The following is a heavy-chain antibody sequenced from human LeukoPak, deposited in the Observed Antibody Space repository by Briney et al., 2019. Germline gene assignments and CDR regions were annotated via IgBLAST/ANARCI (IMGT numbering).Heavy chain of an antibody. CDR2: IHHSGRS. D-gene: IGHD3-10*01. J-gene: IGHJ4*02. V-gene: IGHV4-31*03. Sequence: SETLSLTCTVSADSLSSGGHYWAWIRQFPGKGLESIGFIHHSGRSRHNPSLKDRVAISVDTSRKRFALKLSSVTAADTAMYYCARGGNRFGGFYFDYWGQGIQVIVSS. CDR3: ARGGNRFGGFYFDY. CDR1: ADSLSSGGHY.